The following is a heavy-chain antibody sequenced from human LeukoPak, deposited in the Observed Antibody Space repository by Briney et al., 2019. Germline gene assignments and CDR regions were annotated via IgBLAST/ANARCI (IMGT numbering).Heavy chain of an antibody. V-gene: IGHV3-74*01. D-gene: IGHD5-24*01. CDR3: ARDVGDGYKTNI. CDR1: GFTFSSYW. J-gene: IGHJ3*02. Sequence: PGGSLRLSCAASGFTFSSYWMHWVRQAPGKGLVWVSRINSDGSSTSYADSVKGRFTISRDNAKNTLYQQMNSLRAEDTAVYYCARDVGDGYKTNIWGQGTMVTVSS. CDR2: INSDGSST.